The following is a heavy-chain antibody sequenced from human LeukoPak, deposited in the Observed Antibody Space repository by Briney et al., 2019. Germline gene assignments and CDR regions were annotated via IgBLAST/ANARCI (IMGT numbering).Heavy chain of an antibody. Sequence: PSETLSLTCTVSGGSISSYYWSWIRQPPGKGLEWIGYIYYSGSTNYNPSLKSRVTISVDTSKNQFSLKLSSVTAADTAVYYCARVGGSYGGRWFAPWGQETLVTVS. CDR2: IYYSGST. CDR3: ARVGGSYGGRWFAP. CDR1: GGSISSYY. J-gene: IGHJ5*02. V-gene: IGHV4-59*01. D-gene: IGHD1-26*01.